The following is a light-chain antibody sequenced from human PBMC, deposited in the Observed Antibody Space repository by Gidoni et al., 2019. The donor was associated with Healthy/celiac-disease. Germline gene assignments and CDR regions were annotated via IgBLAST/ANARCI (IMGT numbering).Light chain of an antibody. Sequence: EIVLTQSPATLSLSPGARATLSCRASQGVSSYLAWYQQKPGQAPRLLIYDASNRATGIPARFSGSGPGTDFTLTISSLEHEDFAVYYCQQRSNWPLTFXGXTKVEIK. J-gene: IGKJ4*01. CDR1: QGVSSY. V-gene: IGKV3D-11*01. CDR3: QQRSNWPLT. CDR2: DAS.